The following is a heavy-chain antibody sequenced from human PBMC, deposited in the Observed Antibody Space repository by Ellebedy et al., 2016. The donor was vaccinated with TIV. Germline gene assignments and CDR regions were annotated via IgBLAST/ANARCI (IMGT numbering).Heavy chain of an antibody. J-gene: IGHJ4*02. D-gene: IGHD3-9*01. CDR3: ARQGMARFFDWTFDY. CDR1: GGSISNYY. Sequence: MPGGSLRLSCTVSGGSISNYYWSWIRQPPGKGLEWIGYLYYSGSTNYNPSLKSRVTKSVDTSKNQFSLNLSSVTAADTAVYYCARQGMARFFDWTFDYWGQGTLVTVSS. V-gene: IGHV4-59*08. CDR2: LYYSGST.